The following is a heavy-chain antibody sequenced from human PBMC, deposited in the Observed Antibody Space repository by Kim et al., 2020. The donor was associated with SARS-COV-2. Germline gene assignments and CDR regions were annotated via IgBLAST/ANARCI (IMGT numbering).Heavy chain of an antibody. D-gene: IGHD2-2*01. J-gene: IGHJ4*02. CDR1: GGSIRSGGKF. Sequence: SETLSLTCSVSGGSIRSGGKFWTWIRQHPAKGLEWIGYISYSGNSHYSPSLRSRVSISLQTSENQFSLELTSVTAADTAVYYCARGQPLDYWGQGILVTVSS. V-gene: IGHV4-31*03. CDR2: ISYSGNS. CDR3: ARGQPLDY.